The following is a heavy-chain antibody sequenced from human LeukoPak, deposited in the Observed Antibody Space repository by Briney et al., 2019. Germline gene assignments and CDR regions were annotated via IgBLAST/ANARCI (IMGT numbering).Heavy chain of an antibody. CDR1: GFSFSTYG. Sequence: GGSLRLSCAASGFSFSTYGMTWVRQAPGKGLEWVSVISDSGGSTNYADSVKGRFTISRDNSKNTLYLQMNSLRAEDTAVYYCAKEVIPHRHFQHWGQGTLVTVSS. V-gene: IGHV3-23*01. D-gene: IGHD2-21*01. J-gene: IGHJ1*01. CDR2: ISDSGGST. CDR3: AKEVIPHRHFQH.